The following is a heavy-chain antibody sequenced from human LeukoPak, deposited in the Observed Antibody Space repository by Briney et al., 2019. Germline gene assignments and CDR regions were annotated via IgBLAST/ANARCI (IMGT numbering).Heavy chain of an antibody. CDR1: GGTFSIYA. CDR2: IIPILGIA. J-gene: IGHJ4*02. CDR3: ARVDTAMVIDY. D-gene: IGHD5-18*01. Sequence: ASVKVSCKASGGTFSIYAISWVRQAPGQGLEWMGRIIPILGIANYAQKFQGRVTITADKSTSTAYMEQSSLRSEDTAVYYVARVDTAMVIDYWGQGTLVTVSS. V-gene: IGHV1-69*04.